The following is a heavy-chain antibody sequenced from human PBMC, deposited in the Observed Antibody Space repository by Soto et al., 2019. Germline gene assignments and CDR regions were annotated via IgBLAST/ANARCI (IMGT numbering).Heavy chain of an antibody. D-gene: IGHD3-9*01. J-gene: IGHJ3*02. CDR1: GGSFSTYY. CDR3: ARGGSNDWQVALDI. Sequence: SETLSLTCVVSGGSFSTYYYNWIRQSPGKGPEWIGEINHSGNNNYSPSLKSRVTMSLDTSKNQFSLKLTSVTAADTAVYYCARGGSNDWQVALDIWGQGTMVTVSS. CDR2: INHSGNN. V-gene: IGHV4-34*01.